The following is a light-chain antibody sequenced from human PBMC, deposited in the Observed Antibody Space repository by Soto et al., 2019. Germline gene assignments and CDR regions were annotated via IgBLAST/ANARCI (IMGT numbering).Light chain of an antibody. CDR3: VQGTLFPQT. Sequence: VVMTQSPLSLPVTFGQPASISCRSSQSPLYTNGKTYLSWFQQRPGQSPRRLIYEVSIRDSGVPDRFSGSGSGTEFTLKISRVEPEDVGIYYCVQGTLFPQTFGQGTRLEIK. J-gene: IGKJ5*01. CDR2: EVS. CDR1: QSPLYTNGKTY. V-gene: IGKV2-30*01.